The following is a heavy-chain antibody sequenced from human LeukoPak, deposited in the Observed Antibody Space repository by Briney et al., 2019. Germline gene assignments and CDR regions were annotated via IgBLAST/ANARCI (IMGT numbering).Heavy chain of an antibody. CDR3: ARVHCPPYYDILTGYSDRYYFDY. CDR1: GFTFSSYW. J-gene: IGHJ4*02. D-gene: IGHD3-9*01. Sequence: GGSLRLSCAASGFTFSSYWMSWVRQAPGKGLEWVSVIYSGGSTYYADSVKGRFTISRDNSKNTLYLQMNSLRAEDTAVYYCARVHCPPYYDILTGYSDRYYFDYWGQGTLVTVSS. V-gene: IGHV3-53*01. CDR2: IYSGGST.